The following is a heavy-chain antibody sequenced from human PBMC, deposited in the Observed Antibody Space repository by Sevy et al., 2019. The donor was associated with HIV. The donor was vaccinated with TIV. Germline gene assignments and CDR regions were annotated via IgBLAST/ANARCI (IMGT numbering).Heavy chain of an antibody. D-gene: IGHD2-2*02. Sequence: GGSLRLSCAASGFTFSDDYMSWIRQAPGKGLEWVSCISSNGSDRYYADSVKGRFSISSDNAKNSMYMQMNSLRAEDTAVYYVARGDKIGVVPAAIVSYYYGMDVWGQGTTVTVSS. CDR2: ISSNGSDR. V-gene: IGHV3-11*01. CDR3: ARGDKIGVVPAAIVSYYYGMDV. J-gene: IGHJ6*02. CDR1: GFTFSDDY.